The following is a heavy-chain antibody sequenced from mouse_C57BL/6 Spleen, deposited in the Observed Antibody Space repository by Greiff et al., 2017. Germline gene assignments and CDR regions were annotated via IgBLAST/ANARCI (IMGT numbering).Heavy chain of an antibody. CDR3: ARCSTVVATCAMDY. D-gene: IGHD1-1*01. V-gene: IGHV5-6*01. Sequence: EVKLMESGGDLVKPGGSLKLSCAASGFTFSSYGMSWVRQTPDKRLEWVATISSSGSYTYYTDSMKGRYTISKDNARNTLYLQMSSLKSEDTAMYYCARCSTVVATCAMDYWGQGTSVTVSS. CDR1: GFTFSSYG. J-gene: IGHJ4*01. CDR2: ISSSGSYT.